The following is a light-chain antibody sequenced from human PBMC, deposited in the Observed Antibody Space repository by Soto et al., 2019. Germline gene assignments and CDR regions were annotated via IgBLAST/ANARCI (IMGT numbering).Light chain of an antibody. CDR1: QSISSW. J-gene: IGKJ1*01. V-gene: IGKV1-5*01. CDR3: QQYKRHWT. Sequence: DIQMTQSPSTLSSSPGDRATITCRAGQSISSWLAWYQHKPGKAPKLLIYEAYSLDSGVPASFGSSGAGTDFPLTISRQPADYFATYCWQQYKRHWTFGQGTKVDIK. CDR2: EAY.